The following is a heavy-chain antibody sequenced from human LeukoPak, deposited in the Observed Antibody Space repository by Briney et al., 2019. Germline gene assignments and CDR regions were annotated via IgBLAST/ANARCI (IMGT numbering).Heavy chain of an antibody. CDR3: ARVHSSGYPYYFDY. CDR2: INWNGDST. J-gene: IGHJ4*02. V-gene: IGHV3-20*04. CDR1: GFTFDDYG. D-gene: IGHD3-22*01. Sequence: GRSLRLSCAASGFTFDDYGMSWVRQAPGKGLEWVSGINWNGDSTGYADSVKGRFTISRDNAKNSLYLQMNSLRAEDTALYYCARVHSSGYPYYFDYWGQGTLVTVSS.